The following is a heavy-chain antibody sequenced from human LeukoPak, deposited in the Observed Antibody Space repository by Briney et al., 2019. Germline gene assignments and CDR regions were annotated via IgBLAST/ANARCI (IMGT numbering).Heavy chain of an antibody. Sequence: SETLSLTCAVSGGSISSSSYHWGWIRQPPGKGLEWIGSISYSGSTYYNLSLKSRVTISVDTSKNQFSLKLNSLTAADTAVYFCARLGGVYGGYYFDYWGQGTLVTVSS. CDR1: GGSISSSSYH. V-gene: IGHV4-39*01. CDR3: ARLGGVYGGYYFDY. CDR2: ISYSGST. D-gene: IGHD2-8*02. J-gene: IGHJ4*02.